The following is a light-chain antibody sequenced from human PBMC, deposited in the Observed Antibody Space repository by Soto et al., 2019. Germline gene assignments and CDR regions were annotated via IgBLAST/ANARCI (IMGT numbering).Light chain of an antibody. CDR3: AAWDDSHTVLYI. CDR1: RSNIGSNT. CDR2: RDN. V-gene: IGLV1-44*01. Sequence: QSVLTQPPSVSGTPGQRVTVSCSGGRSNIGSNTVQWYQQLPRAAPKLLIYRDNQRPSGVPDRFAASKSGTSASLAISGLQSEDEGDYYCAAWDDSHTVLYIFRTGTTVTVL. J-gene: IGLJ1*01.